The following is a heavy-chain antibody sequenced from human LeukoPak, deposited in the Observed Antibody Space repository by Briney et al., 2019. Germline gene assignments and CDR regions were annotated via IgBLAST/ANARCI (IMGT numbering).Heavy chain of an antibody. V-gene: IGHV3-21*01. J-gene: IGHJ4*02. CDR1: GFTFSSYS. CDR3: ARDYDFWSGLPDY. CDR2: ISSSSSYI. D-gene: IGHD3-3*01. Sequence: GGSLRLSCAASGFTFSSYSMNWVRQAPGKGLEWVSSISSSSSYIYYADSVKGRFTISRDNAKNSLYLQMNSLRAEDTAVYYCARDYDFWSGLPDYWGQGTLVTVSS.